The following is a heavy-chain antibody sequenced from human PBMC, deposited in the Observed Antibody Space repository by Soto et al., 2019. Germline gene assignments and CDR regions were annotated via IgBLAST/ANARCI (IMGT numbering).Heavy chain of an antibody. D-gene: IGHD1-26*01. CDR1: GYTFTSYG. J-gene: IGHJ5*02. CDR3: ARLGLAKGAHNWFDP. Sequence: QVQLVQSGAEVKKPGASVKVSCKASGYTFTSYGISWVRQAPGQGLEWMGWISAYNGNTNYAQKLQGRVTMTTDTSXXTAYMELRSLRSDDTAVYYCARLGLAKGAHNWFDPWGQGTLVTVSS. CDR2: ISAYNGNT. V-gene: IGHV1-18*01.